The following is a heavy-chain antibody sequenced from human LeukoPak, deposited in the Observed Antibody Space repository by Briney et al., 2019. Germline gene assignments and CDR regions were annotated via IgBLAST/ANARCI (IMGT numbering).Heavy chain of an antibody. Sequence: GSLRLSCAASEFTFVRYAMNWVRQAPGKGLEGVSYISSSSFKIGYADSVKGRFTISRDNSKNSLYLQMDSLRVEDTAVYYCVRDPSYGSSWYYYMDVWGKGTTVTVSS. D-gene: IGHD6-13*01. CDR2: ISSSSFKI. V-gene: IGHV3-48*04. J-gene: IGHJ6*03. CDR1: EFTFVRYA. CDR3: VRDPSYGSSWYYYMDV.